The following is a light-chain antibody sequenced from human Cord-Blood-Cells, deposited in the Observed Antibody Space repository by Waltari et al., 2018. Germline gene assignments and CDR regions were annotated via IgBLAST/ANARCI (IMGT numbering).Light chain of an antibody. V-gene: IGKV1-33*01. J-gene: IGKJ3*01. CDR1: QDISNY. Sequence: DIQLTQSPSSLSASVGDSVPITCQASQDISNYLNWYQQKPGKAPKLLIYDASNLETGVPSRFSGSGSGTDFTFTISSLQPEDIATYYCQQYDNLPIFTFGPGTKVDIK. CDR3: QQYDNLPIFT. CDR2: DAS.